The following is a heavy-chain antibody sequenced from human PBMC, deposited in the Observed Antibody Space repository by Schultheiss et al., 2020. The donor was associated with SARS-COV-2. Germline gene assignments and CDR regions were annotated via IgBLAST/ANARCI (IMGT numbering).Heavy chain of an antibody. J-gene: IGHJ3*02. CDR2: ISAYNGNT. Sequence: ASVKVSCKASGYTFTSYDINWVRQATGQGLEWMGWISAYNGNTNYAQKLQGRVTMTTDTSTSTAYMELRSLRSDDTAVYYCARVPYYPGGAFDIWGQGTMVTVSS. V-gene: IGHV1-18*01. CDR3: ARVPYYPGGAFDI. D-gene: IGHD1-26*01. CDR1: GYTFTSYD.